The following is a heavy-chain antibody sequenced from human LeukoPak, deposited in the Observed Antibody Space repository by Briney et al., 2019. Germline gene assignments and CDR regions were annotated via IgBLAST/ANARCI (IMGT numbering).Heavy chain of an antibody. CDR3: ARGPSYSSGWSPGWFDP. CDR2: ISSSSSTI. D-gene: IGHD6-19*01. Sequence: GGSLRLSCAASGFTFSSYSMNWVRQAPGKGLEWVSYISSSSSTIYYADSVKGRFTISRENAKNSLYLQMNSLRAGDTAVYYCARGPSYSSGWSPGWFDPWGQGTLVTVSS. V-gene: IGHV3-48*01. CDR1: GFTFSSYS. J-gene: IGHJ5*02.